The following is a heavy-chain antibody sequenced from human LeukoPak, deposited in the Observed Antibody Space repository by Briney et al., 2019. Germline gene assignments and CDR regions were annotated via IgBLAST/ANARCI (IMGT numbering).Heavy chain of an antibody. CDR3: VRTTDFVFYALDA. D-gene: IGHD2/OR15-2a*01. V-gene: IGHV3-53*05. CDR1: GFTVSSNY. CDR2: IYSGGST. J-gene: IGHJ6*02. Sequence: GGSLRLSCAASGFTVSSNYMSWVRQAPGKGLEWVSVIYSGGSTYYADSVKGRFTISRDNSKNTLFLQMNTLRVEDTAVYYCVRTTDFVFYALDAWGQGTTVIVSS.